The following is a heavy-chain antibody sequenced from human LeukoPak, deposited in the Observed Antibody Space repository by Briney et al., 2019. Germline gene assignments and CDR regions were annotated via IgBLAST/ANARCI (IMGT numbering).Heavy chain of an antibody. CDR2: INPNSGGT. CDR3: ARDQDPGAFDI. J-gene: IGHJ3*02. V-gene: IGHV1-2*02. CDR1: GYTFTGYY. Sequence: VASVKVSCRASGYTFTGYYMHWVRQAPGQGLEWMGWINPNSGGTNYAQKFQGRVTMTRDTSISTAYMELSWLRSDDTAVYYCARDQDPGAFDIWGQGTMVTVSS.